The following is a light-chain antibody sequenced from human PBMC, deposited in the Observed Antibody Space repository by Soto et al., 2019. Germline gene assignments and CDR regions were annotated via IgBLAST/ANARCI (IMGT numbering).Light chain of an antibody. Sequence: QSALTQPASVSGSPGQSITISCTGTSSDIGSYNLVSWYQQHPGKAPKVMIYEVNKRPSGVSNRFSCSRSGNTASLTISGLQPEDEADYFCCSYAGGSTWVFGGGTKVTVL. CDR2: EVN. CDR3: CSYAGGSTWV. CDR1: SSDIGSYNL. J-gene: IGLJ3*02. V-gene: IGLV2-23*02.